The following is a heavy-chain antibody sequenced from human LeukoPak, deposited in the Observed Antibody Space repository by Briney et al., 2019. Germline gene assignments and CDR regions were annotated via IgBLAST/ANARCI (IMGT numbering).Heavy chain of an antibody. D-gene: IGHD3-22*01. CDR3: AKDSGDSSGYNGGYFDY. Sequence: GGSLRLSCAASGFTFSSYAMHWVRQAPGKGLEWVAVISYDGSNKYYADSVKGRFTISRDNSKNTLYLQMNSLRAEDTAVYYCAKDSGDSSGYNGGYFDYWGRGTLVTVSS. CDR1: GFTFSSYA. J-gene: IGHJ4*02. CDR2: ISYDGSNK. V-gene: IGHV3-30*04.